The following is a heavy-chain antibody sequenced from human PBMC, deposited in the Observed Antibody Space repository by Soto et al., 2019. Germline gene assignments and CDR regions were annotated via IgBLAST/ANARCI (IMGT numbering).Heavy chain of an antibody. D-gene: IGHD3-10*01. CDR3: ARAPDYFDSGSHWFDS. J-gene: IGHJ5*01. Sequence: ASVKVSCKASGGTFSSYTISWVRQAPGQGLEWMGRIIPILGIANYAQKFQGRVTITADKSTSTAYMELSSLRSEDTAVYYCARAPDYFDSGSHWFDSWGQGTLVTVSS. CDR1: GGTFSSYT. V-gene: IGHV1-69*02. CDR2: IIPILGIA.